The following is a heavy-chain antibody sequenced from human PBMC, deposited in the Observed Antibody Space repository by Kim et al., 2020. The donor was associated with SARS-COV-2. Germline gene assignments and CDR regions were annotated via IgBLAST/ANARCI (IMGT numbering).Heavy chain of an antibody. CDR2: ISSSGSTI. Sequence: GGSMRLSCAASGFTFSSYEMNWVRQAPGKGLEWVSYISSSGSTIYYADSVKGRFTISRDNAKNSLYLQMNSLRAEDTAVYYCASFDGEYDYWGQGTLVTVSS. CDR3: ASFDGEYDY. D-gene: IGHD4-17*01. J-gene: IGHJ4*02. V-gene: IGHV3-48*03. CDR1: GFTFSSYE.